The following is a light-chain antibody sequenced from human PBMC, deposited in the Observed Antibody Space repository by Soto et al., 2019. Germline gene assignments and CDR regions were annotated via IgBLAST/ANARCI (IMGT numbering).Light chain of an antibody. V-gene: IGKV1-27*01. CDR3: QKYIRALGA. CDR1: QGISKY. Sequence: DIQMTQSPSSLSASVGDRVTITCRASQGISKYLAWYQQKPGKVPKLLIYAASTLHSGVPSRFSGSGSGTDFPLTIRSLQPEDVATYYCQKYIRALGAFGPGPKVDIK. CDR2: AAS. J-gene: IGKJ3*01.